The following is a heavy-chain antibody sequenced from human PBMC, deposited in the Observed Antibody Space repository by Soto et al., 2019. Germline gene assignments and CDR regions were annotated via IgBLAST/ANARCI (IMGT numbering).Heavy chain of an antibody. Sequence: GESLKISCAASGFTVSSNYMSWVRQAPGKGLEWVSVIYSGGSTYYADSVKGRFTISRDNSKNTLYLQMNSLRAEDTAVYYCASPKGADSGGAFDIWGQGTMVTVSS. V-gene: IGHV3-66*01. CDR2: IYSGGST. D-gene: IGHD3-10*01. CDR1: GFTVSSNY. J-gene: IGHJ3*02. CDR3: ASPKGADSGGAFDI.